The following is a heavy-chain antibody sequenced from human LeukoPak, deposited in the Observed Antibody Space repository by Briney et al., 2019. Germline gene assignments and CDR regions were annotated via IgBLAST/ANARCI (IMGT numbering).Heavy chain of an antibody. Sequence: GGSLRLSCAASGFTFSSYGMHWVRQAPGKGLEWVAFIRYDGSNKYYADSVKGRFTVSRDNSKNTLYLQMNSLRAEDTAVYYCARDLDDSSGDDYRGQGTLVTVSS. V-gene: IGHV3-30*02. CDR2: IRYDGSNK. J-gene: IGHJ4*02. CDR1: GFTFSSYG. D-gene: IGHD3-22*01. CDR3: ARDLDDSSGDDY.